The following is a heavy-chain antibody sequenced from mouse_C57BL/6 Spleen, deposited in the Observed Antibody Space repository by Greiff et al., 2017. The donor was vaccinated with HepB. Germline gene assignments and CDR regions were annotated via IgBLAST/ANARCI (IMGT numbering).Heavy chain of an antibody. J-gene: IGHJ2*01. V-gene: IGHV1-72*01. CDR3: ERERGPYNDNEGFDY. Sequence: QVQLQQPGAELVKPGASVKLSCKASGYTFTSYWMHWVKQRPGRGLEWIGRIDPNSGGTKYNEKFKSKATLTVDKPSSTAYMQLSAPTYEDSAVYICERERGPYNDNEGFDYWGQGTTLTVSS. CDR2: IDPNSGGT. CDR1: GYTFTSYW. D-gene: IGHD2-4*01.